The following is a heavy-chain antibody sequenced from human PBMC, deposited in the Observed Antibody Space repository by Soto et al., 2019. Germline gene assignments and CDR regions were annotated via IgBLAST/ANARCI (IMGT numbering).Heavy chain of an antibody. CDR2: INYSGST. CDR3: ARHVVTIRSGFDC. Sequence: SETLSLTCTVSGGSISSYYWNWIREPPGKGLEWIAYINYSGSTNYNPSLNRRVTISVDTSKNQFSLMLTSVTAAGTAVYYCARHVVTIRSGFDCWGQGTLVTVSS. D-gene: IGHD2-21*02. J-gene: IGHJ4*02. CDR1: GGSISSYY. V-gene: IGHV4-59*01.